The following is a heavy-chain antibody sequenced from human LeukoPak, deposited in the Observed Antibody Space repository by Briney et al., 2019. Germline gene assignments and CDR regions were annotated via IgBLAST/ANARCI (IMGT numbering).Heavy chain of an antibody. D-gene: IGHD4-23*01. V-gene: IGHV3-23*01. J-gene: IGHJ3*01. Sequence: PGGSLRLSCAGSGFTFIRYDMTWVRQAPGKGLEWVLSISGSGGSTDYADSVKGRFTISRDNSKNMVYLQMNSLRVEDTALYYCAIVGIRWGPGDGFDCWGPGTMVTVSS. CDR3: AIVGIRWGPGDGFDC. CDR2: ISGSGGST. CDR1: GFTFIRYD.